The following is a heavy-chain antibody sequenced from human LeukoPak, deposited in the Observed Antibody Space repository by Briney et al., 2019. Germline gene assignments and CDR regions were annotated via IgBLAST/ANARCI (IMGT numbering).Heavy chain of an antibody. Sequence: ASVKVSCKASGGTFSSYAISWVRQAPGQGLEWMGRIIPILGIANYAQKFQGRVTITADKSTSTAYMELSSLRSEDTAVYYCARDPEGATSEPYDYWGQGTLVTVSS. CDR1: GGTFSSYA. V-gene: IGHV1-69*04. CDR2: IIPILGIA. J-gene: IGHJ4*02. CDR3: ARDPEGATSEPYDY. D-gene: IGHD1-26*01.